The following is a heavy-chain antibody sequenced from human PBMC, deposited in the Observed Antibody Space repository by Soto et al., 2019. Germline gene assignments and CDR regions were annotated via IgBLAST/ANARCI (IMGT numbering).Heavy chain of an antibody. Sequence: QVQLRESGPGLVKPSETLSLTCTVSGGSISSYYWSWIRQPPGKGLEWIGYIYYSGSTNYNPSLKSRVTISVDTSKNQFSLKLSSVTAADTAVYYCASSNIAAAGFYYYGMDVWGRGTTVTVSS. D-gene: IGHD6-13*01. CDR3: ASSNIAAAGFYYYGMDV. CDR2: IYYSGST. V-gene: IGHV4-59*01. CDR1: GGSISSYY. J-gene: IGHJ6*02.